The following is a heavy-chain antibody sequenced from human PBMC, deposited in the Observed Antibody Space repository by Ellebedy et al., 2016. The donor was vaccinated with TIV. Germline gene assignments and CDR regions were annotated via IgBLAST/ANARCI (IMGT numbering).Heavy chain of an antibody. CDR2: IKQDGSEK. CDR1: GFTFSSYW. CDR3: ARDPTGPGGFYYYYGMDV. J-gene: IGHJ6*02. V-gene: IGHV3-7*03. Sequence: GESLKISCAASGFTFSSYWMSWVRQAPGKGLEWVANIKQDGSEKYYVDSVKGRFTISRDNAKNSLYLQMNSLRAEDTAVYYCARDPTGPGGFYYYYGMDVWGQGTTVTVSS.